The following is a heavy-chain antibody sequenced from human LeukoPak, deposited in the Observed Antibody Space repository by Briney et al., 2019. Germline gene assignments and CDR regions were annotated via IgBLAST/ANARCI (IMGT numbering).Heavy chain of an antibody. J-gene: IGHJ4*02. CDR2: INPKSGGT. CDR1: GNSFTAYY. V-gene: IGHV1-2*02. CDR3: AREKRESQFDY. Sequence: EASVKVSCKASGNSFTAYYFYWLRQAPGQGPEWMGCINPKSGGTNYAQKFQGRVVMTRDTSISTTYMELSGLTSDDTAVYYCAREKRESQFDYWGQGTLVLVSS.